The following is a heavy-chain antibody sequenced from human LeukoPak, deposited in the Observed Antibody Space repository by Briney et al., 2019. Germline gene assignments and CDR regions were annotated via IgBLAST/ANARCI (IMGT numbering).Heavy chain of an antibody. D-gene: IGHD6-13*01. J-gene: IGHJ5*02. Sequence: GGSLRLSCAASGFTFSSYWMSWVRQAPGKGLEWVANIKQDGSEKYYVDSVKGRFTISRDNAKNSLYLQMNSLRAEDTAVYYCAKEPGIAAAGTNWFDPWGQGTLVTVSS. CDR2: IKQDGSEK. CDR1: GFTFSSYW. V-gene: IGHV3-7*01. CDR3: AKEPGIAAAGTNWFDP.